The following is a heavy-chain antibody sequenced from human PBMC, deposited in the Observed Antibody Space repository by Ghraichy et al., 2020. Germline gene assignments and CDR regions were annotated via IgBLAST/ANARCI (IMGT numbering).Heavy chain of an antibody. CDR2: ISSDGNNK. J-gene: IGHJ4*02. CDR1: GFTFSSYG. CDR3: AKDYAGREGYNPYYCDH. Sequence: GGSLRLSCAASGFTFSSYGMHWVRQAPGKGLEWVAVISSDGNNKYYTDSVKGRFTISRDNSKNTLFLQLNSLRAEDTAVYYCAKDYAGREGYNPYYCDHWGQGTLVTVSS. V-gene: IGHV3-30*18. D-gene: IGHD5-24*01.